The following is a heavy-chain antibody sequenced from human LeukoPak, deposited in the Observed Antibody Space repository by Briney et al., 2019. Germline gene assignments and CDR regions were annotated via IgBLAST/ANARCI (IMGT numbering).Heavy chain of an antibody. CDR1: AFTFSSYE. CDR2: ISGSGSTI. J-gene: IGHJ5*02. V-gene: IGHV3-48*03. CDR3: ARVTVSDRLAYNWFDP. D-gene: IGHD1-14*01. Sequence: PGGSLRLSCAASAFTFSSYEMNWVRQAPGKGLEWVSYISGSGSTIYYADSVKGRFTISRDNAKNSLYLQMNSLRAEDTAVYYCARVTVSDRLAYNWFDPWGQGTLVTVSS.